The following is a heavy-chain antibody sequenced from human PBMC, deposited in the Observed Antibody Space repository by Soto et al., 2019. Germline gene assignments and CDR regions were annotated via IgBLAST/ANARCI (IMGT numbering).Heavy chain of an antibody. Sequence: SETLTLTCKVSGYSISRIRSHWGGWIRQPPGKGLEWIGILSSTVITTHNPSLGSRFTISVDAPNNKFSLEVTSVTAADTGFYYCARQLRSGLWEFQYWGKGTKGNXS. D-gene: IGHD6-19*01. CDR2: LSSTVIT. CDR1: GYSISRIRSH. J-gene: IGHJ1*01. V-gene: IGHV4-39*01. CDR3: ARQLRSGLWEFQY.